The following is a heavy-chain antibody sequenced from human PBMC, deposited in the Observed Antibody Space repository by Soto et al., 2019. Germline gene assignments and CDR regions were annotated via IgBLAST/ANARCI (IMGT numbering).Heavy chain of an antibody. J-gene: IGHJ3*01. CDR1: GYTFINYG. Sequence: QVQLVQSGAEVKKTGASVRVSCKTSGYTFINYGITWVRQAPGQGLEWMGWLSAYNGDTSSSEKLQDRFTMTTDTSTNTVYMDLRSLTSDDTAVYYCSRWSAIVGGAEAVDVWGQGTMVIVSS. V-gene: IGHV1-18*01. D-gene: IGHD1-26*01. CDR2: LSAYNGDT. CDR3: SRWSAIVGGAEAVDV.